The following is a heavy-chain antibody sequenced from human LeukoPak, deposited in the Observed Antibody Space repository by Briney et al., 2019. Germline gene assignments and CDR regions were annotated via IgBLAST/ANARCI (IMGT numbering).Heavy chain of an antibody. CDR2: INPNSGGT. V-gene: IGHV1-2*06. D-gene: IGHD5-18*01. CDR3: ASFVDTAMADAFDI. CDR1: GYTFTNYG. Sequence: ASVKVSCKASGYTFTNYGISWMRQAPGQGLEWMGRINPNSGGTNYAQKFQGRVTMTRDTSISTAYMELSRLRSDDTAVYYCASFVDTAMADAFDIWGQGTMVTVSS. J-gene: IGHJ3*02.